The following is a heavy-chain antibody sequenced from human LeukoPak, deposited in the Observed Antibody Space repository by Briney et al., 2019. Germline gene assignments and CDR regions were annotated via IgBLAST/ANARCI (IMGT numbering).Heavy chain of an antibody. V-gene: IGHV3-74*01. D-gene: IGHD3-10*01. CDR3: ARDPPSYRGYYYGSGSYLDY. CDR2: INSDGSST. CDR1: GFTFSSYW. J-gene: IGHJ4*02. Sequence: GGSLRLSCAASGFTFSSYWMHWVRQAPGKGLVWVSRINSDGSSTSYADSVKGRFTISRDNAKNTLCLQMNSLGAEDTAVYYCARDPPSYRGYYYGSGSYLDYWGQGTLVTVSS.